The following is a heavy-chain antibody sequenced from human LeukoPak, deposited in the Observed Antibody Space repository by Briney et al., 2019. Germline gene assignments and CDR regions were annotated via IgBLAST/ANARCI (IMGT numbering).Heavy chain of an antibody. J-gene: IGHJ3*02. V-gene: IGHV4-4*07. CDR2: IYNRGGT. Sequence: PSETLSLTCTVSGGSINNYYWSWIRQPAGKGLEGIGRIYNRGGTNYNPSLTSRVTMSVDTSKNQFSLKLSSVTAADTAVYYCARGRYCSADICSGGDAFDIWGQGTMVSVSS. CDR3: ARGRYCSADICSGGDAFDI. CDR1: GGSINNYY. D-gene: IGHD2-15*01.